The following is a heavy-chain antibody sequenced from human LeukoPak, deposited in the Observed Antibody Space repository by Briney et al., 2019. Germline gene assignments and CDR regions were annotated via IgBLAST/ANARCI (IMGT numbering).Heavy chain of an antibody. Sequence: ASVKVSCKASGYTFTSYDINWVRQATGQGLEWMGWMNPNSGNTGYAQKFQGRVTMTRNTSISTAYMELSSLRSEDTAVYYCARVSCSGGSCYFDYRGQGTLVTVSS. CDR3: ARVSCSGGSCYFDY. D-gene: IGHD2-15*01. CDR2: MNPNSGNT. V-gene: IGHV1-8*01. J-gene: IGHJ4*02. CDR1: GYTFTSYD.